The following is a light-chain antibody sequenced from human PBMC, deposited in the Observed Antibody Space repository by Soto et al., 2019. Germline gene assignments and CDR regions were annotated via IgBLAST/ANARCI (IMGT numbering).Light chain of an antibody. Sequence: QSVLTQPPSVSGAPGQRVTNSCTGSSSNIGAGYDVHWYQQLPGTAPKLLIYGNSNRPSGVPDRFSGSKSGTSASLAITGLQAEDEADYYCQSSDSSLSAWVFGGGTKLTVL. J-gene: IGLJ3*02. CDR2: GNS. CDR3: QSSDSSLSAWV. CDR1: SSNIGAGYD. V-gene: IGLV1-40*01.